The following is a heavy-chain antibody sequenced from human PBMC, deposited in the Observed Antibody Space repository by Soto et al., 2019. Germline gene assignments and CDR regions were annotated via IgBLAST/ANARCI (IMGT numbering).Heavy chain of an antibody. V-gene: IGHV3-11*01. Sequence: QVQLVESGGGLVKPGGSLRLSCAASGFTFSDYYMSWIRQAPGKGLEWVSYISSSGSTIYYADSVKGRFTISRDNAKNSLYLQVNSLRAEDTAVYYCASHCRSTRWLQFGLCGMDVWGQGTTVTVSS. CDR2: ISSSGSTI. CDR3: ASHCRSTRWLQFGLCGMDV. D-gene: IGHD2-2*01. CDR1: GFTFSDYY. J-gene: IGHJ6*02.